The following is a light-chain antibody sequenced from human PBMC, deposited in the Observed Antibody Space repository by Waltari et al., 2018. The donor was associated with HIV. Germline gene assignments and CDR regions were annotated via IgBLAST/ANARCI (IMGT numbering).Light chain of an antibody. V-gene: IGLV2-14*03. J-gene: IGLJ3*02. CDR1: SSDVGGYNY. CDR2: DVS. CDR3: SSYTSNITRV. Sequence: QSALTQPASVSGSPGQSITISCTGTSSDVGGYNYVSWYQQHPGKAPKLIIYDVSNRPSGVSNRFSGSKSGNTASLTISGLQAEDEADYYCSSYTSNITRVFGGGTKLTVL.